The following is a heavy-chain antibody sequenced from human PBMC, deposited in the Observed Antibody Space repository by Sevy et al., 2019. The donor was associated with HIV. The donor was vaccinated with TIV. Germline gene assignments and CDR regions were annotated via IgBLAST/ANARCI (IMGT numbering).Heavy chain of an antibody. D-gene: IGHD5-12*01. Sequence: GGSLRLSCAASGFTFDDYAMHWVRQAPGKGLEWVSGISWNSGSIGYAASVKGRFTMSRDNAKNSLYLQMNSLRAEDTALYYCAKAKMATIRSSVASAFDIWGQGTMVTVSS. CDR2: ISWNSGSI. J-gene: IGHJ3*02. V-gene: IGHV3-9*01. CDR1: GFTFDDYA. CDR3: AKAKMATIRSSVASAFDI.